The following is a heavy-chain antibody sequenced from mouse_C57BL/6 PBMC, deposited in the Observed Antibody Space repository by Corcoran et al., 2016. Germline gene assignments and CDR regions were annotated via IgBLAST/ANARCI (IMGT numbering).Heavy chain of an antibody. CDR3: AITTVVRDWYFDV. D-gene: IGHD1-1*01. Sequence: EVQLQQSGPELVKPGASVKISCKASGYTFTDYYMNWVKQSHGKSLEWIGDINPNNGGTSYNQKFKGKATLTVDKSSSTAYMELRSLTSEDSAVYYCAITTVVRDWYFDVWGTGTTVTVSS. J-gene: IGHJ1*03. CDR1: GYTFTDYY. V-gene: IGHV1-26*01. CDR2: INPNNGGT.